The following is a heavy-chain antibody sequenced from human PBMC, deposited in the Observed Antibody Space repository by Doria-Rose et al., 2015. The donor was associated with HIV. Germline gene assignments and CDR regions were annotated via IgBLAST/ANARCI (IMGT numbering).Heavy chain of an antibody. CDR2: VRYDGSNK. CDR3: AKTSGSSLDY. V-gene: IGHV3-30*02. Sequence: FGFIFSSHGMQWVRQAPGKGLEWVAFVRYDGSNKYYADSVKGRFTISRDNSKKTLYLQMNRLTAEDTAVYYCAKTSGSSLDYWGQGTLVTVSS. D-gene: IGHD3-10*01. CDR1: GFIFSSHG. J-gene: IGHJ4*02.